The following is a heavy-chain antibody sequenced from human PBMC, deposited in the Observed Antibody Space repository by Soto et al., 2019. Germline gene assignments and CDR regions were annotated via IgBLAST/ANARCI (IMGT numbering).Heavy chain of an antibody. CDR1: GGSISGHY. CDR2: IFYSGSTTY. V-gene: IGHV4-59*11. J-gene: IGHJ4*02. Sequence: SETLSLTCTVSGGSISGHYWIWTRRPPGEGMEWIGYIFYSGSTTYNNNPSLKSRVSISVDTSKNQFYLRLSSVTAADTAVYYCARVGSSGWYPDYWGQGTPVPVSS. CDR3: ARVGSSGWYPDY. D-gene: IGHD6-19*01.